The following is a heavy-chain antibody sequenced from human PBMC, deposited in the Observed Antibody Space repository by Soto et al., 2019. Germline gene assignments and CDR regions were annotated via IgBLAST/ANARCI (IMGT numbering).Heavy chain of an antibody. D-gene: IGHD3-3*01. V-gene: IGHV3-7*01. CDR1: GFTFSSYW. Sequence: EVQLVESGGGLVQPGGSLRLSCAASGFTFSSYWMSWVRQAPGKGLEWVANIKQDGSEKYYVDSVKGRFTISRHNAKNSLYLQMNSLRADDTAVYYCASLSGSYSPFTLPAAYNWFDPWGQGTLVTVSS. CDR2: IKQDGSEK. CDR3: ASLSGSYSPFTLPAAYNWFDP. J-gene: IGHJ5*02.